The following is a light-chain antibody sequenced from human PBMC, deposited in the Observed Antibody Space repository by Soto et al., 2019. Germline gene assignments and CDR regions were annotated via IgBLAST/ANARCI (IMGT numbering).Light chain of an antibody. Sequence: QSVLTQPASVSGSPGQSVTISCTGTSSDIGTYNYVPWYQQHPGKVPKLLIYEVSNRPSGVSHRFSGSKSGNTASLTISGLQTEDEADYYCSSYRSGGTFVFGSGTKVTVL. J-gene: IGLJ1*01. CDR3: SSYRSGGTFV. CDR2: EVS. V-gene: IGLV2-14*01. CDR1: SSDIGTYNY.